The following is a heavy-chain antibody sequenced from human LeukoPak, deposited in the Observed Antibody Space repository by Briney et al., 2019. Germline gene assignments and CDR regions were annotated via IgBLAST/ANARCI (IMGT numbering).Heavy chain of an antibody. CDR3: ARVQLPHYYYYGMDV. D-gene: IGHD2-2*01. V-gene: IGHV4-59*12. J-gene: IGHJ6*02. CDR1: GGSISSYY. Sequence: PSETLSLTCTVSGGSISSYYWSWIRQPPGKGLEWIGYIYYSGSTYYTPSLKSRLTISLDTSKNQFSLRLSSVTAADTAVYYCARVQLPHYYYYGMDVWGQGTTVTVSS. CDR2: IYYSGST.